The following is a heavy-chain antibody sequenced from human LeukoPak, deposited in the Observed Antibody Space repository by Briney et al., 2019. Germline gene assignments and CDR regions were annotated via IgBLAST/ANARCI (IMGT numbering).Heavy chain of an antibody. V-gene: IGHV3-7*01. J-gene: IGHJ4*02. CDR3: AREGTYYYGSGSYYTIRAFDY. D-gene: IGHD3-10*01. CDR2: IKQDGSEK. Sequence: GGSLRLSCAASGFTFSSYWMSWVRQAPGKGLEWVANIKQDGSEKYYVDSVKGRFTISRDNAKNSLYLQMNSLRAEDTAVYYCAREGTYYYGSGSYYTIRAFDYWGQGTLVTVSS. CDR1: GFTFSSYW.